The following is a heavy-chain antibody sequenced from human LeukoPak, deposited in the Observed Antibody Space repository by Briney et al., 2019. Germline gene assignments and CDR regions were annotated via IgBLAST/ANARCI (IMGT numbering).Heavy chain of an antibody. CDR2: ITGSCGST. CDR1: GFTFSSYG. CDR3: ARGGSSWDFAFDI. Sequence: PGGSLRLSCAASGFTFSSYGMSWGRQAPGQGLECVSAITGSCGSTYYADSVKGRFTISRDNSKNTLYLQMNSLRAEDTAVYYCARGGSSWDFAFDIWGQGTMVTVSS. D-gene: IGHD6-13*01. V-gene: IGHV3-23*01. J-gene: IGHJ3*02.